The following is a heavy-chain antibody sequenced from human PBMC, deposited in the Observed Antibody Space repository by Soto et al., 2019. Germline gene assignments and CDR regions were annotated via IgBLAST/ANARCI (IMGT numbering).Heavy chain of an antibody. V-gene: IGHV5-51*01. CDR2: IYPGDSDT. D-gene: IGHD3-22*01. Sequence: PGESLKISCKGSGYSFTSYWIGWVRQMPGKGLEWMGIIYPGDSDTRYSPSFQGQVTISADKSISTAYLQWSSLKASDTAMYYCARQGVDSSGYFEYFQHWCQGTLVTVSS. CDR3: ARQGVDSSGYFEYFQH. J-gene: IGHJ1*01. CDR1: GYSFTSYW.